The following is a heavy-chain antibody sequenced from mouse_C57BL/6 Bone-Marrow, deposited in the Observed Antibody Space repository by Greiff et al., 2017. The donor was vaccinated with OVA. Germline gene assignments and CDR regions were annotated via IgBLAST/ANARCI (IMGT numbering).Heavy chain of an antibody. CDR1: GYTFTNYW. J-gene: IGHJ1*03. D-gene: IGHD1-1*01. CDR2: IYPGGGYT. CDR3: ARWTNYYGSSHWYFDV. V-gene: IGHV1-63*01. Sequence: VQLVESGAELVRPGTSVKMSCKASGYTFTNYWIGWAKQRPGHGLEWIGDIYPGGGYTNYNEKFKGKATLTADKSSSTAYMQFSSLTSEDSAIYYCARWTNYYGSSHWYFDVWGTGTTVTVSS.